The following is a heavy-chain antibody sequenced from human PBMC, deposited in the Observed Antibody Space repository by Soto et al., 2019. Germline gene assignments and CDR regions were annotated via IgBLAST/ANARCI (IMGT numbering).Heavy chain of an antibody. V-gene: IGHV4-31*03. CDR3: ARCSLVVVPAPGFDP. Sequence: LSLTCTVSGGSISSGGYYWSWLRQHPGKGLEWIGYIYYSGTTYYNPSLKSRVTISVDTSKNQFSLKLSSVSAADTALYYCARCSLVVVPAPGFDPWGRGTLVTVSS. CDR1: GGSISSGGYY. CDR2: IYYSGTT. J-gene: IGHJ5*02. D-gene: IGHD2-2*01.